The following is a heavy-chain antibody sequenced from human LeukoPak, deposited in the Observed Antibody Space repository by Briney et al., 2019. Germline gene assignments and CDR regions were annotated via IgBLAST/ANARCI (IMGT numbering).Heavy chain of an antibody. V-gene: IGHV4-59*01. J-gene: IGHJ4*02. CDR3: ARGENTVGATDFDY. CDR1: GASISSYY. Sequence: SETLSLTCTVSGASISSYYWNWIRQSPGKGLEWIACIHYSGSPNYNPSLKSRITISLDTSKNQYSLKLSSVTAADTAVYYCARGENTVGATDFDYWGQGTLVTVSS. CDR2: IHYSGSP. D-gene: IGHD1-26*01.